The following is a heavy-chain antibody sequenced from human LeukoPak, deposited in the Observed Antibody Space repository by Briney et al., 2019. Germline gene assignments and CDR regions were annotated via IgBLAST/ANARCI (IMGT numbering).Heavy chain of an antibody. V-gene: IGHV3-30*02. D-gene: IGHD3-3*01. J-gene: IGHJ5*02. CDR2: IRYDGSNK. Sequence: GGSLRLSCAASGLTFSSYGMHWVRQAPGKGLEWVAFIRYDGSNKYYADSVKGRFTISRDNSKNTLYLQMNSLRAEDTAVYYCARDTLGVVVPHWFDPWGQGTLVTVSS. CDR3: ARDTLGVVVPHWFDP. CDR1: GLTFSSYG.